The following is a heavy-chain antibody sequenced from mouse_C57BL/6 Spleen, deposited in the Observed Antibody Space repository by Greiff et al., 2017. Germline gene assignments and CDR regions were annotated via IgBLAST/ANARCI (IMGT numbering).Heavy chain of an antibody. CDR3: ARGFYYGSSYNCDY. V-gene: IGHV1-72*01. Sequence: QVQLKQPGAELVQPGASVKLSCKASGYTFTSYWLHWVKQRPGRGLEWIGRIDPNSGGTKYNEKFKSKATLPVDKPSSTAYMQLRSLTSEDSAVYYCARGFYYGSSYNCDYWGQGTTLTVSS. CDR2: IDPNSGGT. J-gene: IGHJ2*01. CDR1: GYTFTSYW. D-gene: IGHD1-1*01.